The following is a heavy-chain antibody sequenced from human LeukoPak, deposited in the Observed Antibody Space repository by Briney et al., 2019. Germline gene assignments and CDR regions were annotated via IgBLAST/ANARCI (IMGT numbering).Heavy chain of an antibody. D-gene: IGHD3-22*01. Sequence: GGSLRLSCAASGFTFSTCSMNWVRQAPGKGLEWVSIIYSGGSTYYSDSVKGRFTISRDNSKNTLYLQMNSLRGEDTAVYYCASVVAYYFDSSGTLGAFDMWGQGTMVTVSS. CDR1: GFTFSTCS. CDR2: IYSGGST. V-gene: IGHV3-66*01. CDR3: ASVVAYYFDSSGTLGAFDM. J-gene: IGHJ3*02.